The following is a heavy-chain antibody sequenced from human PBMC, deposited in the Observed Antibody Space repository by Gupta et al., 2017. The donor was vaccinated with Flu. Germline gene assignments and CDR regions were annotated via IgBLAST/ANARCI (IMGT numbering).Heavy chain of an antibody. V-gene: IGHV1-8*01. CDR2: MNPDSGNT. Sequence: NWVRQATGHGLEWMGWMNPDSGNTGYEPTFQGRCMMTRDTYTGTAYMELSNLRSDDKEAYYWARGAAGLAEGGWEGEDFDNWGQGTRVTVSS. D-gene: IGHD1-26*01. CDR3: ARGAAGLAEGGWEGEDFDN. J-gene: IGHJ4*03.